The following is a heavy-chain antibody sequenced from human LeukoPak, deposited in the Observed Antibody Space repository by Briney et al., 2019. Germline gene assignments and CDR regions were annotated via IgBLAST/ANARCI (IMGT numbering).Heavy chain of an antibody. CDR2: INPNSGGT. Sequence: ASVKVSCKASGYTFTGYYMHWVRQAPGQGFEWMGWINPNSGGTNYAQKFQGRVTMTRDTSISTAYMELSRLRSDDTAVYYCARAYQQDYYYYYYYMDVWGKGTTVTVSS. D-gene: IGHD2-2*01. CDR3: ARAYQQDYYYYYYYMDV. V-gene: IGHV1-2*02. J-gene: IGHJ6*03. CDR1: GYTFTGYY.